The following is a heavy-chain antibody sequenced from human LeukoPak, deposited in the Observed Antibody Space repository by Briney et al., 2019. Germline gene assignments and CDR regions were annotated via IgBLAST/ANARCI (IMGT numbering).Heavy chain of an antibody. CDR1: GGSISSGDYY. CDR3: ARVRRPYYYDSSGYPDY. D-gene: IGHD3-22*01. CDR2: IYYSGST. Sequence: SQTLSLTCTVSGGSISSGDYYWSWIRQPPGKGLEWIGYIYYSGSTYYNPSLKSRVTISVDTSKNQFSLKLSSVTAADTAVYYCARVRRPYYYDSSGYPDYWGQGTLVTVSS. J-gene: IGHJ4*02. V-gene: IGHV4-30-4*01.